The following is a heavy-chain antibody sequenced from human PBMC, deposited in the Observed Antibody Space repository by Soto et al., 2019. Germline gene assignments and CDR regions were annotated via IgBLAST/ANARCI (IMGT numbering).Heavy chain of an antibody. Sequence: SETLSLTCAVSGDSISSADYSWNWVRHPPGKGLEWIGYIYYSGSTNYNPSLKSRVTISVDTSKNQFSLKLNSMTAADTAVYYCARHNYGSGSTYFDYWGQRTLVTVSS. CDR1: GDSISSADYS. V-gene: IGHV4-61*08. CDR3: ARHNYGSGSTYFDY. CDR2: IYYSGST. D-gene: IGHD3-10*01. J-gene: IGHJ4*02.